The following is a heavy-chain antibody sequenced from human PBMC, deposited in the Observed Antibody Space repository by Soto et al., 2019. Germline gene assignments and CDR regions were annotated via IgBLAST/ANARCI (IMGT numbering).Heavy chain of an antibody. Sequence: QVRLQQWGAGLLKPSETLSLTCAVYGASFSDSYWNWIRQPPGKGLEWIGEINHSGSTIYNTSLESRVTISLDTSRKQLTLKRRSPTAAHTAVYYCAREVPSRYFDLWGRGTPVTVSS. V-gene: IGHV4-34*01. CDR3: AREVPSRYFDL. J-gene: IGHJ2*01. D-gene: IGHD1-1*01. CDR1: GASFSDSY. CDR2: INHSGST.